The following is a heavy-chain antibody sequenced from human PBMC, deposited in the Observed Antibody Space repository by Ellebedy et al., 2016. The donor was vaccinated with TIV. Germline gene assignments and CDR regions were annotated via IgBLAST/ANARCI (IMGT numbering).Heavy chain of an antibody. J-gene: IGHJ5*02. V-gene: IGHV3-66*04. CDR3: ARRGPARWFDP. CDR1: GFTVSSNY. Sequence: PGGSLRLSCAASGFTVSSNYMSWVRQAPGKGLEWVSVIYSGGSTYYADSVKGRFTISRDNSKNTLYLQLNSLRAEDTAVYYCARRGPARWFDPWGQGTLVTVSS. CDR2: IYSGGST.